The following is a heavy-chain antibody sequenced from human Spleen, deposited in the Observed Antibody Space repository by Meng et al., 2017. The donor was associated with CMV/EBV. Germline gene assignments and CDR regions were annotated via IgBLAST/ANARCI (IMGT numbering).Heavy chain of an antibody. CDR2: IYYTGST. Sequence: STSFYWGCIRQPPGKGLEWIGSIYYTGSTYYNPSLESRVTISVDTSKNRFSLKLSSVTAADTAVYYCARDPSTYCMGISCYNGWFDPWGQGALVTVSS. J-gene: IGHJ5*02. CDR3: ARDPSTYCMGISCYNGWFDP. V-gene: IGHV4-39*07. CDR1: STSFY. D-gene: IGHD2-2*02.